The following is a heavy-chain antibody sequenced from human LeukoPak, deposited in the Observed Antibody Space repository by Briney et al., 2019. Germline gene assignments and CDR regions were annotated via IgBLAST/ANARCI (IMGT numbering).Heavy chain of an antibody. CDR2: INHSGST. CDR3: ARVRGAAAGLDY. J-gene: IGHJ4*02. Sequence: PSETLSLTCTVSGGSISSYYWSWIRQPPGKGLEWIGEINHSGSTNYNPSLKSRVTISVDTSKNQFSLKLSSVTAADTAVYYCARVRGAAAGLDYWGQGTPVTVSS. CDR1: GGSISSYY. D-gene: IGHD6-13*01. V-gene: IGHV4-34*01.